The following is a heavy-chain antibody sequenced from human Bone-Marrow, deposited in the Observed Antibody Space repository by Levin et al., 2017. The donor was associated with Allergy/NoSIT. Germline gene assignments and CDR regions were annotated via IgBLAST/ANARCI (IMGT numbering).Heavy chain of an antibody. CDR3: AKSPGRHDFWSGYYPPATVVDY. CDR2: IDGSGGST. D-gene: IGHD3-3*01. V-gene: IGHV3-23*01. J-gene: IGHJ4*02. CDR1: GFTFDTYA. Sequence: GESLKISCAASGFTFDTYALNWVRQAPGKGLEWVSIIDGSGGSTHYADSVKGRFTLSRDNSKNMVYLQMSSLRVEDTAVYYCAKSPGRHDFWSGYYPPATVVDYWGQGTLVTVS.